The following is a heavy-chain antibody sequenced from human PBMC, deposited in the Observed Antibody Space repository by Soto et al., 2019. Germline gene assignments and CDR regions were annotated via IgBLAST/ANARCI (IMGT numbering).Heavy chain of an antibody. D-gene: IGHD3-22*01. V-gene: IGHV1-18*01. J-gene: IGHJ3*02. CDR2: ISAYNGNT. CDR3: ARVDKRRYYYDSSGHPDAFDI. Sequence: ASVKVSCKASGYTFTSYGISWVQQAPGQGLEWMGWISAYNGNTNYAQKLQGRVTMTTDTSTSTAYMELRSLRSDDTAVYYCARVDKRRYYYDSSGHPDAFDIWGQGTMVTVS. CDR1: GYTFTSYG.